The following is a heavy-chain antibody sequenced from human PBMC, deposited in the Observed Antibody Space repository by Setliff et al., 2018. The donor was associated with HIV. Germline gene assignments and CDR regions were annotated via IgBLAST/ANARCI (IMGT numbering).Heavy chain of an antibody. J-gene: IGHJ4*02. CDR2: IYWNDDK. D-gene: IGHD6-6*01. CDR3: VRKSIAARPVDY. CDR1: GFSLTTSGMS. Sequence: VSGPTLVNPTQTLTLTCSFSGFSLTTSGMSVTWIRQPPGKALEWLALIYWNDDKRYSPSLKSRLTITKDTSKNQVVLTMTNMDPVDTATYYCVRKSIAARPVDYWGQGTLVTVSS. V-gene: IGHV2-5*08.